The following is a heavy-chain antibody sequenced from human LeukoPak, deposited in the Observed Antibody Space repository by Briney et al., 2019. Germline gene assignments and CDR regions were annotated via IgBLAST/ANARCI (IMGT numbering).Heavy chain of an antibody. V-gene: IGHV3-11*01. CDR1: GFTFSDYY. Sequence: PGGSLRLSCAASGFTFSDYYMSWIRQAPGKGLEWVSYISSRGSTIYYADSVKGRFTISRDNAKNSLYLQMNSLRAEVTAVYYCARDLLWFGERDYWGQGTLVTVSS. CDR3: ARDLLWFGERDY. J-gene: IGHJ4*02. CDR2: ISSRGSTI. D-gene: IGHD3-10*01.